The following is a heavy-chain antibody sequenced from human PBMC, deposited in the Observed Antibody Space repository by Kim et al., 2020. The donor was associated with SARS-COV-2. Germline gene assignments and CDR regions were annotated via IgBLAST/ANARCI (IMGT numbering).Heavy chain of an antibody. CDR2: IIPIFGTA. CDR1: GGTFSSYA. Sequence: SVKVSCKASGGTFSSYAISWVRQAPGQGLEWMGGIIPIFGTANYAQKFQGRVTITADESTSTAYMELSSLRSEDTAVYYCARGGENYDILTGRNGRTRTITMDVWGEGATVTVSS. J-gene: IGHJ6*04. CDR3: ARGGENYDILTGRNGRTRTITMDV. V-gene: IGHV1-69*13. D-gene: IGHD3-9*01.